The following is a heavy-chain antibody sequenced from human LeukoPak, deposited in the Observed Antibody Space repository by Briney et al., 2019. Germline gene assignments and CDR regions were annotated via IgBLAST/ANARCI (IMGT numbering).Heavy chain of an antibody. J-gene: IGHJ5*02. D-gene: IGHD3-10*01. CDR1: GFTFSSYA. CDR3: AKEPSRWFGELLYRGLDP. CDR2: ISGSGGST. V-gene: IGHV3-23*01. Sequence: PGGSLRLSCAASGFTFSSYAMSWVRQAPGKGLEWVSAISGSGGSTYYADSVKGRFTISRDNSKNTLYLQMNSLRAEDTAVYYCAKEPSRWFGELLYRGLDPWGQGTLVTVSS.